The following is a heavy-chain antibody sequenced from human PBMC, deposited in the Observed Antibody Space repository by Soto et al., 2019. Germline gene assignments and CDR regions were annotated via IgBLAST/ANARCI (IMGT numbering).Heavy chain of an antibody. D-gene: IGHD2-21*02. CDR3: ARQRTSVVTQAYLVV. Sequence: PSETLSLTCTVTGDSISSRSYYWGWIRRPPGKGLEWIGSIYYSGSTYNNPSLRGRVSMSIDTSKDQFSLKLKSVTAADTALHFCARQRTSVVTQAYLVVWGPGALVKVFS. CDR1: GDSISSRSYY. V-gene: IGHV4-39*01. J-gene: IGHJ1*01. CDR2: IYYSGST.